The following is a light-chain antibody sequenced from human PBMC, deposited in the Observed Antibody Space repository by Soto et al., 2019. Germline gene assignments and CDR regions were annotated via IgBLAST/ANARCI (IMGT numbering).Light chain of an antibody. J-gene: IGKJ1*01. Sequence: EIVMTQSPATLSVSPGERATLSCGASQRVTSNYLAWYQQKPGQAPRLLIFGASTRATGIPDRFSGSGSGTDFTLTISRLEPEDFAVYYCQHYYTSYTTFGQGTKVDIK. CDR2: GAS. CDR1: QRVTSNY. CDR3: QHYYTSYTT. V-gene: IGKV3-20*01.